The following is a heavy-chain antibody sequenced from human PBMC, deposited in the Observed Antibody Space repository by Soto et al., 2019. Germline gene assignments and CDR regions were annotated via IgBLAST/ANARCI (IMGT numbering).Heavy chain of an antibody. CDR3: ARESEDLTSNFDY. J-gene: IGHJ4*02. CDR2: ISSTTNYI. V-gene: IGHV3-21*06. CDR1: GFTFTRYS. Sequence: GGSLRLSCAASGFTFTRYSMNWVRQAPGKGLEWVSSISSTTNYIYYGDSMKGRFTIPRDNAKNSLYLEMNSLRAEDTAVYYCARESEDLTSNFDYWGQGTLVTVSS.